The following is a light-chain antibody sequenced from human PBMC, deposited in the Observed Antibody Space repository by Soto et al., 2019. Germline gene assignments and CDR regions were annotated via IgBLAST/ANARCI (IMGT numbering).Light chain of an antibody. CDR3: QKYDNLPNLN. V-gene: IGKV1-33*01. J-gene: IGKJ4*01. CDR1: QDISNY. Sequence: IQITQCPSSLSASVGDRVTMTCHSSQDISNYLNWYQQKPGKAPKLLIYDAYNLETGVTSRFSGSRSGTDFTFNISSLKHEDIEKYYCQKYDNLPNLNFGGGTKVDIK. CDR2: DAY.